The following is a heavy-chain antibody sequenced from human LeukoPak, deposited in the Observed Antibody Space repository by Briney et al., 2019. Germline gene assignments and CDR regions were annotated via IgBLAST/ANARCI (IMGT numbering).Heavy chain of an antibody. V-gene: IGHV4-4*02. Sequence: SETLSLTCTVSRDSISSRNWWIWVRQPPGKGLEWIGEIYHNGGTHYNPSLMSRVTISVDKSKNQFPLELSSVTAADTAVYYCARSLAGTGPDYWGQGTLVTVSS. D-gene: IGHD6-19*01. CDR1: RDSISSRNW. CDR2: IYHNGGT. J-gene: IGHJ4*02. CDR3: ARSLAGTGPDY.